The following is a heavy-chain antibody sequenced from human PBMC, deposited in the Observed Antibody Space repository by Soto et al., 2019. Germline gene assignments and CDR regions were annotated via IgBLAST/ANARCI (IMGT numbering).Heavy chain of an antibody. CDR3: ATERDPRVYAATVFDY. J-gene: IGHJ4*02. D-gene: IGHD5-12*01. Sequence: QVRLVQSGAEVKKPGASVKVSCETSGYTFTKFYLHWVRQAPGQGLQWMGRINPIGGTANYAQHFQCRVTMTTDTSTSTVHMELSSLRCEDTAVYYCATERDPRVYAATVFDYWGQGTLLSVSS. V-gene: IGHV1-46*01. CDR1: GYTFTKFY. CDR2: INPIGGTA.